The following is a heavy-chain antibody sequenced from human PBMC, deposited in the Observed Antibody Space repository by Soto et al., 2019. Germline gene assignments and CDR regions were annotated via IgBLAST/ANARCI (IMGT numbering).Heavy chain of an antibody. CDR2: IKQDGSEE. J-gene: IGHJ6*02. V-gene: IGHV3-7*01. CDR1: GFTFSNYW. D-gene: IGHD6-13*01. CDR3: ARLAASGRGWDV. Sequence: EVQLVESGGGLVQPGGSLRLSCVDSGFTFSNYWMSWVRQAPVKGLEWVGNIKQDGSEENYVDSVKGRFTISRDNAKNSMYLHMNSLRAEDTAVYYCARLAASGRGWDVWGQWTTVVVSS.